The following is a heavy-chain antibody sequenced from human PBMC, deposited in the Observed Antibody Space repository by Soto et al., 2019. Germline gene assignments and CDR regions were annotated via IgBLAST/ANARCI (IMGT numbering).Heavy chain of an antibody. CDR1: GGSISSGGYY. V-gene: IGHV4-31*03. J-gene: IGHJ5*02. Sequence: SETLSLTCTASGGSISSGGYYWSWIRQHPGKGLEWIGYIYYSGSTYYNPSLKSRVTISVDTSKNQFSLKLSSVTAADTAVYYCAREKLELHCFEPWGQGTLVTVSS. CDR2: IYYSGST. D-gene: IGHD1-7*01. CDR3: AREKLELHCFEP.